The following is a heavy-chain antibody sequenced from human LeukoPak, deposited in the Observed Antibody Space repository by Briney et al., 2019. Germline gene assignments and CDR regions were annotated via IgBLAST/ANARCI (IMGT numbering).Heavy chain of an antibody. V-gene: IGHV3-7*03. Sequence: PGGSLRLSCAASGFTFSSYWMSWVRQAPGKGLEWVANIKQDGSEKYYVDSVKGRFTISRDNAKNSLYLQMKSLRAEDTAVYYCARVFDFDWLYFDYWGQGTLVTVSS. D-gene: IGHD3-9*01. J-gene: IGHJ4*02. CDR1: GFTFSSYW. CDR2: IKQDGSEK. CDR3: ARVFDFDWLYFDY.